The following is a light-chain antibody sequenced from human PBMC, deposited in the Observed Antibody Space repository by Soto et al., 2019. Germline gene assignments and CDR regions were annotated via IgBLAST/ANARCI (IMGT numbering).Light chain of an antibody. CDR1: QSVRSY. CDR2: GAS. V-gene: IGKV3-11*01. CDR3: QQRSDWPSLT. Sequence: EIVLTQSPATLSLSPGETATLSCRASQSVRSYLAWYQQKPGQAPPLPIYGASSRATGVPARLSGSGSGTDFTLTISSLVPEDFAIYYCQQRSDWPSLTFGGGNKVEIK. J-gene: IGKJ4*01.